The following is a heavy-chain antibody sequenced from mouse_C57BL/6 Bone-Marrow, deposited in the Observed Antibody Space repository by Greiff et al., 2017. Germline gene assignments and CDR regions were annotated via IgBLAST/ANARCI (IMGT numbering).Heavy chain of an antibody. Sequence: VQLQQSGAELVRPGASVKLSCTASGFNIKDDYIHWVKQRPEQGLEWIGWIDPEIGDTEYASKFQGKATITSDTSSNTAYLQLSSLTSGDTAVYYRSSFDGNYFDFWGQGTPLTVAS. V-gene: IGHV14-4*01. CDR2: IDPEIGDT. CDR3: SSFDGNYFDF. D-gene: IGHD2-3*01. J-gene: IGHJ2*01. CDR1: GFNIKDDY.